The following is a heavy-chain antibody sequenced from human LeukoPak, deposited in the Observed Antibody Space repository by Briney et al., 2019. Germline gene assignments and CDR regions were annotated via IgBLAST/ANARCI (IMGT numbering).Heavy chain of an antibody. CDR1: SESFSGYF. CDR3: ARQEGIWVGNGYFAY. D-gene: IGHD3-10*01. V-gene: IGHV4-34*01. CDR2: VYHSGTT. Sequence: SETLSLTCAIYSESFSGYFWGWIRQPPEKRLEWIGSVYHSGTTYYNPSLKSRITVSIDTSKNQFSLKLTSVTAADTAFYYCARQEGIWVGNGYFAYWGQGALVTVSS. J-gene: IGHJ4*02.